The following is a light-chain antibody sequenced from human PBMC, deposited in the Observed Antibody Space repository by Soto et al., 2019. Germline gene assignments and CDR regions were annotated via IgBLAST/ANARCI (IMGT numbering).Light chain of an antibody. CDR2: DAS. V-gene: IGKV1-9*01. J-gene: IGKJ1*01. CDR1: DDITNY. Sequence: IQLTQSPSSLSASVGDRVTVTCGASDDITNYLAWYQQKAGKAPKLLIYDASTLYSGVPSRFSGTGSGTEFTLIISSMQPDDFATYYRQRYGSHWTFGHGTKVDIK. CDR3: QRYGSHWT.